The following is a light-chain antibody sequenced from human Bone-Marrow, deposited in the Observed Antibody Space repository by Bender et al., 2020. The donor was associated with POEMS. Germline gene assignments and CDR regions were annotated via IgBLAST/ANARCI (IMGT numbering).Light chain of an antibody. CDR3: CSYAGRITFAV. Sequence: QSALTQPASVSGSPGQSITISCIGTSSDVGNYNYVSWFQQHPGKAPKVLIYEVSKRASGVPDRFSGSKFGNTASLTISGLQAEDEADYYCCSYAGRITFAVFGGGTKLTVL. CDR2: EVS. CDR1: SSDVGNYNY. V-gene: IGLV2-23*02. J-gene: IGLJ2*01.